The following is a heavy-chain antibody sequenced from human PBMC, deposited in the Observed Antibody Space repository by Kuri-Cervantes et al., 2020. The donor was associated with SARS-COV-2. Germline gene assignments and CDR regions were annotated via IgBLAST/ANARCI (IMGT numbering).Heavy chain of an antibody. CDR2: ISSSSSTI. D-gene: IGHD1-26*01. Sequence: LSLTCAASRFTFSSYSMNWVRQAPGKGLEWVSYISSSSSTIYYADSVKGRFTISRDNAKNSLYLQMNSLRDEDTAVYYCAREAPCRIVGAICYGMDVWGQGTTVTVSS. V-gene: IGHV3-48*02. CDR1: RFTFSSYS. J-gene: IGHJ6*02. CDR3: AREAPCRIVGAICYGMDV.